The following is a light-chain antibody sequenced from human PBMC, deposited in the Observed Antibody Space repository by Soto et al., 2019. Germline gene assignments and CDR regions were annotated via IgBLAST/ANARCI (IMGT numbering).Light chain of an antibody. CDR3: QQYNVWPLT. V-gene: IGKV3-15*01. CDR1: QSVYSN. Sequence: EIVMTQSPVTLSVSPGDRATLSCRASQSVYSNLAWYQQKPGQPPKLLIYVASTRATGIPARFSGSGSGTEFTLTISSLQSEDFAVYYCQQYNVWPLTFGGGTKVEFK. CDR2: VAS. J-gene: IGKJ4*01.